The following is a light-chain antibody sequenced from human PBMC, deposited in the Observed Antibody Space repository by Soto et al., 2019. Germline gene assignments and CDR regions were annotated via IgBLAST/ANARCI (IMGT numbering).Light chain of an antibody. J-gene: IGKJ1*01. CDR3: QQYVSSPWT. Sequence: EIVLTQSPGTLSLSPGERATLSCRASQSVSSSYLAWYQQKPGQAPRPLIYGASSRAIGIPDRFSGSGSGKVFTLTISRREPEDFAGYYGQQYVSSPWTFGQGPKVKIK. V-gene: IGKV3-20*01. CDR2: GAS. CDR1: QSVSSSY.